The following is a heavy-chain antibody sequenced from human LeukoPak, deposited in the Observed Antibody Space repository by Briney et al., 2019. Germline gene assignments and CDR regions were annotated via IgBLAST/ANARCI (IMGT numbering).Heavy chain of an antibody. CDR1: GFIFSGYD. CDR3: ARLSGNPTRPTAPDY. CDR2: LSENERAA. D-gene: IGHD1-1*01. V-gene: IGHV3-64*01. J-gene: IGHJ4*02. Sequence: RSGGSLKLSCEASGFIFSGYDMSWFRQAPGKGLEYVSSLSENERAAFFANSVKGRFTISRDDSKSTLYLQMGSLTTEDTAVYYCARLSGNPTRPTAPDYWGQGTLVTVSS.